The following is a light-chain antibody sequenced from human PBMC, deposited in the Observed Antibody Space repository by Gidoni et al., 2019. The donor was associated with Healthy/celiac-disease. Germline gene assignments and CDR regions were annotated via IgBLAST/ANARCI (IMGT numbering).Light chain of an antibody. CDR3: QQYNNWPTGT. V-gene: IGKV3-15*01. J-gene: IGKJ2*02. CDR1: QSVSSN. CDR2: GAS. Sequence: ILITQSPATLSVSPGERATLSCSASQSVSSNLAWYQQKPGQAPRLLIYGASTRATGIPARFSGSGSGKEFTLTISSLQSEDFAVYYCQQYNNWPTGTFXQXTKLEIK.